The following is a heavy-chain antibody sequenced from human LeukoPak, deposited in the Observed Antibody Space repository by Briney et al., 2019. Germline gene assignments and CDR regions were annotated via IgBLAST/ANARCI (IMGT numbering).Heavy chain of an antibody. V-gene: IGHV3-15*01. CDR2: MKSKTDGGTT. CDR1: GFTFSYAW. CDR3: TTFDYDILTDDGSFDS. D-gene: IGHD3-9*01. Sequence: GGSLRLSCAASGFTFSYAWMSWGRQAPGKGLEWVGRMKSKTDGGTTDYAAPVKGRFTISRDDSKNTLFLQMSGLRTEDTAVYFRTTFDYDILTDDGSFDSWGQGTLVTVSS. J-gene: IGHJ4*02.